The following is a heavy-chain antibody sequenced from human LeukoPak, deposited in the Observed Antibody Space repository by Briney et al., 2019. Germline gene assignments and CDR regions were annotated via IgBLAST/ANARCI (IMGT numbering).Heavy chain of an antibody. CDR3: ARAQYCSSTSCYQTLIYYYYYYMDV. D-gene: IGHD2-2*01. CDR2: ISSSGSTI. Sequence: PGGSLRLSCAASGFAFSSYSMNWVRQAPGKGLEWVSYISSSGSTIYYADSVKGRFTISRDNAKNSLYLQMNSLRAEDTAVYYCARAQYCSSTSCYQTLIYYYYYYMDVWGKGTTVTVSS. J-gene: IGHJ6*03. V-gene: IGHV3-48*04. CDR1: GFAFSSYS.